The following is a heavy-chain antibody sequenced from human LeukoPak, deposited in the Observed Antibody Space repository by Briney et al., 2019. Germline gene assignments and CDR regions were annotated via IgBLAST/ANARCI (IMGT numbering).Heavy chain of an antibody. CDR1: DASIETHY. J-gene: IGHJ4*02. CDR2: IFHSGST. V-gene: IGHV4-59*08. Sequence: SETLSLTCSVSDASIETHYWSWIRQPPEKGLEWIGYIFHSGSTNYNPSLKSRVTVSLDTSKKQVSLKLTSVTAADTAVYYCARSNARDGYNFGYWGQGTLVTVSS. CDR3: ARSNARDGYNFGY. D-gene: IGHD5-24*01.